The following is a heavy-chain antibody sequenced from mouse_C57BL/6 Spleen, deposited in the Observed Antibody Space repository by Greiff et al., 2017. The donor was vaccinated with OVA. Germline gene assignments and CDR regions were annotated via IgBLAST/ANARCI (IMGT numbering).Heavy chain of an antibody. V-gene: IGHV1-63*01. CDR2: IYPGGGYT. CDR3: ARLLYYAKDY. Sequence: VKLVESGAELVRPGTSVKMSCKASGYTFTNYWIGWAKQRPGHGLEWIGDIYPGGGYTNYNETFKGKATLTADKSSSTAYMQFSSLTSEDSAIYYCARLLYYAKDYWGQGTSVTVSS. J-gene: IGHJ4*01. CDR1: GYTFTNYW.